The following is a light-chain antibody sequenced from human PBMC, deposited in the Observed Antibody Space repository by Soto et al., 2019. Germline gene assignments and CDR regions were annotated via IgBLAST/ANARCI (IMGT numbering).Light chain of an antibody. CDR2: GAS. CDR3: QQTTAFPRT. Sequence: DIQMSKSPASVSASVGDRVNISCGASQHIDSYLAWYHQAPGKAPKLLIHGASSLYRGVASRFSGGGTGADFTLTISSLQPEDFGIYFCQQTTAFPRTFGPGTRVDVK. V-gene: IGKV1-12*01. J-gene: IGKJ3*01. CDR1: QHIDSY.